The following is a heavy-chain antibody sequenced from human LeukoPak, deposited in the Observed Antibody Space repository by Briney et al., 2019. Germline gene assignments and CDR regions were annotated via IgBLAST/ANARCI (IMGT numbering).Heavy chain of an antibody. Sequence: PGGSLRLSCAASGFSFSSHYMTWVRQAPGKGLEWVANIKQGGSNKHYVDSVKGRFTVSRDNAKNSLYLQMNSLRAEDTAVYYCGFGSFLGAIDDAFVMGGKGTMATSSS. CDR1: GFSFSSHY. V-gene: IGHV3-7*01. D-gene: IGHD3-10*01. CDR2: IKQGGSNK. CDR3: GFGSFLGAIDDAFVM. J-gene: IGHJ3*02.